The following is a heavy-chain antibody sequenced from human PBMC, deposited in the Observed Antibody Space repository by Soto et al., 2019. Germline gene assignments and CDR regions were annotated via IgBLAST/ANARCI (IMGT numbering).Heavy chain of an antibody. CDR3: ARDSLAAAGAFDY. CDR1: GFTFSSYG. Sequence: GGSRRRSCAASGFTFSSYGIHWVRQSPGKGLEWVAVIWYDGSNKYYADSVKGRFTISRDNSKNTLYLQMNSLRAEDTVVYYCARDSLAAAGAFDYWGQGTLVSVSS. V-gene: IGHV3-33*01. CDR2: IWYDGSNK. J-gene: IGHJ4*02. D-gene: IGHD6-13*01.